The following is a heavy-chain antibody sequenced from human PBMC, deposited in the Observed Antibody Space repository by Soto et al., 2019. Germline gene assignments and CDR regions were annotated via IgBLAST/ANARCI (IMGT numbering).Heavy chain of an antibody. V-gene: IGHV1-8*01. CDR1: GYTFTSYD. CDR3: ARSHEGRSSSGYYYGMDV. J-gene: IGHJ6*02. CDR2: MNPNSGNT. D-gene: IGHD6-6*01. Sequence: ASVKVSCKASGYTFTSYDINWVRQATGQGLEWMGWMNPNSGNTVYAQKFHGRVTMTRNTSISTAYMELSRLRSEDTAVYYGARSHEGRSSSGYYYGMDVWGQGTTVTVSS.